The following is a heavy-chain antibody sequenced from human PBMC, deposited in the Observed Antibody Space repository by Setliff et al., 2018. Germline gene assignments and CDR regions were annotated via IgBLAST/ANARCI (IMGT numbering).Heavy chain of an antibody. CDR3: ARHRRPDYGDFISWYFDL. J-gene: IGHJ2*01. V-gene: IGHV4-38-2*01. D-gene: IGHD4-17*01. CDR2: IYYGGGT. CDR1: NFSISSGYY. Sequence: PSETLSLTCDVSNFSISSGYYWGWVRQPPGKGLEWIATIYYGGGTYYNPSLKSRVTLSLDMSKNQFSLRLNSLTAADTAVYFCARHRRPDYGDFISWYFDLWGRGTLVTVSS.